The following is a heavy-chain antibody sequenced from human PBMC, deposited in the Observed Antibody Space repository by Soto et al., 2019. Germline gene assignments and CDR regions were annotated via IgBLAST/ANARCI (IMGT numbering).Heavy chain of an antibody. CDR2: IRSKAYGETT. CDR1: GFTFGDYA. V-gene: IGHV3-49*03. CDR3: TRYTYTSRYSYFGMDV. J-gene: IGHJ6*02. Sequence: LRLSCTCFGFTFGDYAISWSRQAPGKGLEWVGVIRSKAYGETTDYGASVKGRFTILRDDSKSIAYLQLNSLQSEDTGVYYCTRYTYTSRYSYFGMDVWGHGTAVTVS. D-gene: IGHD2-2*01.